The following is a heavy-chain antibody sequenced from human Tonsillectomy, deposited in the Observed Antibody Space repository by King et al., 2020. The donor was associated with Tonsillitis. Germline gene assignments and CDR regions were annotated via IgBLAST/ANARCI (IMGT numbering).Heavy chain of an antibody. Sequence: VQLVESGGRLVQPGGSLRLSCAASGFTFSSYALTWVRQAPGKGLEWVSVISGSGDNTYYADSVKGRFTISRDNSKNTVYLQMNSLRAEDTAMYYCANELTMIVDYWGQGTLVTVSS. J-gene: IGHJ4*02. CDR3: ANELTMIVDY. CDR1: GFTFSSYA. CDR2: ISGSGDNT. V-gene: IGHV3-23*04. D-gene: IGHD3-22*01.